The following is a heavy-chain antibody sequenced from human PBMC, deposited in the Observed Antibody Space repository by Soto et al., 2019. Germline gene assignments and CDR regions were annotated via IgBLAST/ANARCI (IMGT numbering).Heavy chain of an antibody. CDR3: ANTLRDAFDI. Sequence: QTGGSLRLSCAASGFTFSSYEMNWVRQAPGKGLEWVSYISSSGSTIYYADSVKGRFTISRDNAKNSLYLQMNSLRAEDTAVYYCANTLRDAFDIWGQGTMVTVSS. CDR2: ISSSGSTI. CDR1: GFTFSSYE. J-gene: IGHJ3*02. V-gene: IGHV3-48*03.